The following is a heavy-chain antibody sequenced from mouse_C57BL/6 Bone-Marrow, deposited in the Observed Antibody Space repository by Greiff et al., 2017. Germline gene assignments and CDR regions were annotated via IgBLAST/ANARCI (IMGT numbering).Heavy chain of an antibody. CDR3: ARQGGYWYYFDY. CDR1: GFTFSSYT. V-gene: IGHV5-9*01. J-gene: IGHJ2*01. Sequence: EVKLVESGGGLVKPGGSLKLSCAASGFTFSSYTMSWVRQTPEKRLEWVATISGGGGNTYYPDSVKGRFTISRDNAKNTLYLQMSSLRSEDTALYYCARQGGYWYYFDYWGQGTTLTVSS. D-gene: IGHD2-3*01. CDR2: ISGGGGNT.